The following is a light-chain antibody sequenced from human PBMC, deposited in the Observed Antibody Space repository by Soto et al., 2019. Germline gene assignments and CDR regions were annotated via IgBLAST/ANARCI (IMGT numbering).Light chain of an antibody. V-gene: IGKV3-11*01. CDR3: QQRSNWLWT. CDR2: GAS. CDR1: ESVSSN. Sequence: EIVLTQSPATLSLSPGERATLSCRASESVSSNLAWYQQKPGQAPRLLIYGASNRATGIPARFSGSGSGTDFTLTISSLEPEDFAVYYCQQRSNWLWTFGQGTKVEIK. J-gene: IGKJ1*01.